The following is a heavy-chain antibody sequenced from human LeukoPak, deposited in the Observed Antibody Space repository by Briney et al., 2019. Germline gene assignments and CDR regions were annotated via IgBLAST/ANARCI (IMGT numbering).Heavy chain of an antibody. CDR1: GFTFSSYT. CDR3: ARDLTVTSTCWFDR. Sequence: GGSLRLSCAVSGFTFSSYTMNWVRQAPGKGLELVSSITSSSTYIYYADSVKGRFTISRDNAKNSLYLQMNSLRAEDTAMYYCARDLTVTSTCWFDRWGQGTLVTVSS. J-gene: IGHJ5*02. CDR2: ITSSSTYI. D-gene: IGHD4-11*01. V-gene: IGHV3-21*01.